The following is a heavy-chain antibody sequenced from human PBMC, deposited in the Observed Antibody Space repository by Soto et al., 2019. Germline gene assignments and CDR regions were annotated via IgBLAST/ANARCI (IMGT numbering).Heavy chain of an antibody. V-gene: IGHV1-2*06. Sequence: ASVKVSCKASGYRFTTHYIHWVRQAPGQGLGWMGRMNVGTGGTTYAHKFQGRVTMTRDTSIRTAYLEVSSVKSDDTAMYYCARDGNFALRGYSFGFDFWGQGTLVTVSS. CDR3: ARDGNFALRGYSFGFDF. D-gene: IGHD5-18*01. J-gene: IGHJ4*02. CDR1: GYRFTTHY. CDR2: MNVGTGGT.